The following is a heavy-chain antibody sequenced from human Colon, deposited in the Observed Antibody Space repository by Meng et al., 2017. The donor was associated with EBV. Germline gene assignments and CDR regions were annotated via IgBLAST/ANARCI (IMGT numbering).Heavy chain of an antibody. J-gene: IGHJ4*02. CDR1: GVSISSNIR. V-gene: IGHV4-4*02. Sequence: QVQRPGSGPGLVKPSGTLSLTCGVSGVSISSNIRWTWVRQPPGKGLEWIGDIDDSGSTNYNPSLNSRISISLDKSKNHFSLKVNSVTAADTAVYYCARGKQDAWELLAYWGQGALVTVSS. D-gene: IGHD1-26*01. CDR3: ARGKQDAWELLAY. CDR2: IDDSGST.